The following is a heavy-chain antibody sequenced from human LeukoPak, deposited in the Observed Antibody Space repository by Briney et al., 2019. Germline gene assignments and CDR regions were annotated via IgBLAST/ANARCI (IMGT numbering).Heavy chain of an antibody. CDR2: MNPNSGNT. Sequence: VASVKVSCKASGYTFTSYEINWVRPATGHRLEWMGWMNPNSGNTGYAQKFQGRVTTTRNTSISTAYMELSSLRSEDTAVDYCARAGLRNPGGCAFDIWGQGTMVTVSS. CDR1: GYTFTSYE. CDR3: ARAGLRNPGGCAFDI. D-gene: IGHD1-14*01. V-gene: IGHV1-8*01. J-gene: IGHJ3*02.